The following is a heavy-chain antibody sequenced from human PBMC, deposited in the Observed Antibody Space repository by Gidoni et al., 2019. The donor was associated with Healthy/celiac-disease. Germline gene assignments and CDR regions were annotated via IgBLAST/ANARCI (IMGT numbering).Heavy chain of an antibody. Sequence: EVQLLESGGGLVQPGGSLSLSCAASGYTFSSSALSWVRQAPGKGLEWVSAISGSGGSTYYADSVKGRFTISRDNSKNTLYRQMNSLRAEDTAVYYCAKGILWFGELLSVDYWGQGTLVTVSS. CDR2: ISGSGGST. J-gene: IGHJ4*02. V-gene: IGHV3-23*01. CDR3: AKGILWFGELLSVDY. CDR1: GYTFSSSA. D-gene: IGHD3-10*01.